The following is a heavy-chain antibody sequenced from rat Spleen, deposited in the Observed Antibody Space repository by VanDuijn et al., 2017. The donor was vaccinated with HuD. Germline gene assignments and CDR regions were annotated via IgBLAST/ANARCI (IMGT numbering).Heavy chain of an antibody. CDR3: ASPPGSPFAY. V-gene: IGHV2-13*01. J-gene: IGHJ3*01. D-gene: IGHD4-3*01. CDR1: GFSLSSYG. CDR2: IWGNGNT. Sequence: QVQLKESGPGLVQPSQTLSLTCTVSGFSLSSYGVIWVRQPPGKGLEWLVVIWGNGNTNYNSALKSRLSISRDTSKSQVYLKMNSLQTEDTATYYCASPPGSPFAYWGQGTLVTVSS.